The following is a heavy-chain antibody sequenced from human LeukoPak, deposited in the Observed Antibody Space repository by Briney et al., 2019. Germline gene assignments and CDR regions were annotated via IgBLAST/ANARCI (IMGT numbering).Heavy chain of an antibody. CDR3: AREGYSSSSEFWHYFDY. CDR1: GFTFRSYS. D-gene: IGHD6-6*01. V-gene: IGHV3-21*01. CDR2: IDPSSTYI. J-gene: IGHJ4*02. Sequence: PGGSLRLSCAASGFTFRSYSMNWVRQAPGKGLEWVSAIDPSSTYIYYADSVKGRFTISRDNAKNSLYLQMNSLRAEDTAVYYCAREGYSSSSEFWHYFDYWGQGTLVTVSS.